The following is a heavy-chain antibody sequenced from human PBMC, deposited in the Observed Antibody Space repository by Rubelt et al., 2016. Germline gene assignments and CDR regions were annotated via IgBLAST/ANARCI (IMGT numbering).Heavy chain of an antibody. D-gene: IGHD3-10*01. CDR1: GGSFSGYY. J-gene: IGHJ4*02. CDR2: INHSGST. Sequence: QVQLQQWGAGLLKPSETLSLTCAVYGGSFSGYYWSWIRQPPGKGLEWIGEINHSGSTNYNPSLKSRVTITVDTPKNQCSLKLSSVTAADTAVYYCASRGRYYGSGSYPPRTGIVDYWGQGTLVTVSS. V-gene: IGHV4-34*01. CDR3: ASRGRYYGSGSYPPRTGIVDY.